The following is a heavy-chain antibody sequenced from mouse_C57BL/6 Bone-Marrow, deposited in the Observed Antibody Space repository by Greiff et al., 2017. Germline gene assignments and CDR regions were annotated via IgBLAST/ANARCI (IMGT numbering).Heavy chain of an antibody. CDR1: GYTFTSYG. CDR3: ARNMAGYITTVVADY. D-gene: IGHD1-1*01. J-gene: IGHJ2*01. Sequence: VKLQESGAELARPGASVKLSCKASGYTFTSYGISWVKQRTGQGLEWIGEIYPRSGNPYYNEKFKGKATLTADKSSSTAYMELRSLTSEDSAVYFCARNMAGYITTVVADYWGQGTTLTVSS. CDR2: IYPRSGNP. V-gene: IGHV1-81*01.